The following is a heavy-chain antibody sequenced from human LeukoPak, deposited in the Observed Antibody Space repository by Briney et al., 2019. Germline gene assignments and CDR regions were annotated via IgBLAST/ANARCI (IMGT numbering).Heavy chain of an antibody. D-gene: IGHD2-2*01. Sequence: GSSVKVSCKASGGTFSSYDISWVLQAPGQGLEWMGGIIPIFGTANYAQKFQGRVTITADESTSTAYMELSSLRSEDTAVYYCARGVVPAAIKLQAFDIWGQGTMVTVSS. CDR3: ARGVVPAAIKLQAFDI. V-gene: IGHV1-69*01. J-gene: IGHJ3*02. CDR2: IIPIFGTA. CDR1: GGTFSSYD.